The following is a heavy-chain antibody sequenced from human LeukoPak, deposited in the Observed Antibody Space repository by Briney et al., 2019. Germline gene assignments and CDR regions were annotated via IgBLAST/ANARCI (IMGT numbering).Heavy chain of an antibody. D-gene: IGHD2-2*01. J-gene: IGHJ6*03. Sequence: GGSLRLSCAASGFTFDEYVMNWVRQSPGKGLEWLSSINWSGDATHYTDSVAGRFTISRDNAKNSLYLQMNSLRAEDTAFYFCARAYCSSASCYLDNFYYYMDVWGKGTTVIVSS. CDR3: ARAYCSSASCYLDNFYYYMDV. V-gene: IGHV3-20*04. CDR1: GFTFDEYV. CDR2: INWSGDAT.